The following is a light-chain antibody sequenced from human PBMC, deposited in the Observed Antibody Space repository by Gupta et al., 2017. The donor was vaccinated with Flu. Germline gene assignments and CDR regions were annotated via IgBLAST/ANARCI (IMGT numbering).Light chain of an antibody. Sequence: QSALTQPASVSGSPGQSITISCTGTSSDVGGHNYVSWYQQHPGKAPKLLIYEVSNRPSGVSGRFSGSKSGNTASLTISGLQAEDEADYYCNSYRNSGTPWVFGGGTTVTVL. CDR2: EVS. J-gene: IGLJ3*02. V-gene: IGLV2-14*01. CDR1: SSDVGGHNY. CDR3: NSYRNSGTPWV.